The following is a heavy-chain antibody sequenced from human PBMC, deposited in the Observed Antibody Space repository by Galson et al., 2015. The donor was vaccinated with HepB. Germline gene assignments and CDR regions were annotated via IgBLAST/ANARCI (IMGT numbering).Heavy chain of an antibody. CDR2: IKSKTDGGTT. J-gene: IGHJ4*02. V-gene: IGHV3-15*01. CDR3: TNIDTHVLLWFGESVSFDY. Sequence: SLRLSCAASGFTFSNAWMSWVRQAPGKGLEWVGRIKSKTDGGTTDYAAPVKGRFTISRDDSKNTLYLQMNSLKTEDTAVYYCTNIDTHVLLWFGESVSFDYWGQGTLVTVSS. D-gene: IGHD3-10*01. CDR1: GFTFSNAW.